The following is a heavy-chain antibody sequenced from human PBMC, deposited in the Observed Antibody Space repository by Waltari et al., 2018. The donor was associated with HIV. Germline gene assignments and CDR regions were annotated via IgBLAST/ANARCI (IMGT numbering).Heavy chain of an antibody. CDR1: DLPFINAW. CDR2: IKSKTVGGTT. J-gene: IGHJ4*02. V-gene: IGHV3-15*01. Sequence: ELQLVDPGGGLVRPGGTLNISSPASDLPFINAWMGWVRQGPGKGLEWAGSIKSKTVGGTTDYAPPVKRSLTISRDDSKNTLYLQMNSLKTEDTAVYYCTADLTGADLDYWGQGTLVTVSS. D-gene: IGHD3-9*01. CDR3: TADLTGADLDY.